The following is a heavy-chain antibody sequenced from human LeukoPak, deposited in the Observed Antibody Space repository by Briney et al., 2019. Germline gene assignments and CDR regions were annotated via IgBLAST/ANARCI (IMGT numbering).Heavy chain of an antibody. CDR3: ARVRGIVGASDY. V-gene: IGHV3-74*01. J-gene: IGHJ4*02. Sequence: GGSLRLSCAASGFTFSSYWMHWVRQAPGKGLVWVSRINSDGSSTSYADSVKGRFTISRDNAKNSLYLQMNSLRAEDTAVYYCARVRGIVGASDYWGQGTLVTVSS. D-gene: IGHD1-26*01. CDR1: GFTFSSYW. CDR2: INSDGSST.